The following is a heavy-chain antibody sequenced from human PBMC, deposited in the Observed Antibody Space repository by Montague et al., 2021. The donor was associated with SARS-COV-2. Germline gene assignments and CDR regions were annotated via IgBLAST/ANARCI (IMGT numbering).Heavy chain of an antibody. CDR2: IWYDGSNK. J-gene: IGHJ3*02. V-gene: IGHV3-33*01. D-gene: IGHD1-7*01. Sequence: SLRLSFSASGFTFSSYGMHWVRQAPGKGLEWVAVIWYDGSNKYYADSVKGRFTISRDNSKNTLYLQMNSLRAEDTAVYYCAREGNYSTGGAFDIWGQGTMVTVSS. CDR3: AREGNYSTGGAFDI. CDR1: GFTFSSYG.